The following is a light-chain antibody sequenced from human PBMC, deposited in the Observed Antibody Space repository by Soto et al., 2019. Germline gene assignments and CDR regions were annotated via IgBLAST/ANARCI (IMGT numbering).Light chain of an antibody. CDR3: SSYTTSNTLV. CDR2: EVS. J-gene: IGLJ2*01. Sequence: QSALTQPASVSGSPGQSITISCTGTSGDIGSYDYVSWYQQPPGKAPKRILYEVSNRPSGISNRFSGSKSGSMASLTISGLQSEDEADYCCSSYTTSNTLVFGGGTKLTVL. V-gene: IGLV2-14*01. CDR1: SGDIGSYDY.